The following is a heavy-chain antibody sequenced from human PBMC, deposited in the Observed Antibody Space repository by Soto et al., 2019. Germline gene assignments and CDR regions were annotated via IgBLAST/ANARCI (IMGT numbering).Heavy chain of an antibody. CDR1: GYTFTSYG. CDR3: XXWADMVY. J-gene: IGHJ4*02. CDR2: ISAYNGNT. D-gene: IGHD2-15*01. Sequence: QVQLVQSGAEVKKPGASVKVSCKASGYTFTSYGISWVRQAPGQGLEWMGWISAYNGNTNYAQKLQGRVTMTTETXXXXXXXXXXXXXXXDTXXXXXXXWADMVYWGQGTLVTVSS. V-gene: IGHV1-18*01.